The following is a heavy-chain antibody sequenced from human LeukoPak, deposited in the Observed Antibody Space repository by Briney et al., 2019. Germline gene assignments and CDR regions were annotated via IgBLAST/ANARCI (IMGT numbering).Heavy chain of an antibody. CDR2: IYHSGST. CDR3: ARGPYIVVVPAADTYNWFDP. D-gene: IGHD2-2*01. CDR1: GGSISSGGYS. J-gene: IGHJ5*02. V-gene: IGHV4-30-2*01. Sequence: SETLSLTCAVSGGSISSGGYSWSWIRQPPGKGLEWIGYIYHSGSTYYNPSLKSRVTISVDTSKNQFSLKLSSVTAADTAVYYCARGPYIVVVPAADTYNWFDPWGQGTLVTVSS.